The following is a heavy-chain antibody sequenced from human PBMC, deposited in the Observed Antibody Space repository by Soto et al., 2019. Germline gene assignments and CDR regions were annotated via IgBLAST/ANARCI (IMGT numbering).Heavy chain of an antibody. D-gene: IGHD1-26*01. CDR3: VRDGTKNLRDRFEP. V-gene: IGHV4-4*07. CDR2: IYATGDT. Sequence: PSETLSLPCNVSGASLSRYYWRWIRQPPGKGLEWIGRIYATGDTDYNPSLKSRISMSVDMSKKQFSLTLRSVTAADTAIYYCVRDGTKNLRDRFEPWGRGILVTVSS. CDR1: GASLSRYY. J-gene: IGHJ5*02.